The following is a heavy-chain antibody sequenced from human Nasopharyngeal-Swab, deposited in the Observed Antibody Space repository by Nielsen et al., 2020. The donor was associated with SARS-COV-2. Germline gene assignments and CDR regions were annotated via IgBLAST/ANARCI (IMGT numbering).Heavy chain of an antibody. CDR3: ARGSHVGDY. Sequence: GESLKISCAASGFTFSRYGMHWVRQAPGKGLEWVAVIWYDGSNKYYADSVKGRFTISRDNSKNTLYLQMNSLRAEDTAVYYCARGSHVGDYWGQGTLVTVSS. J-gene: IGHJ4*02. D-gene: IGHD1-26*01. CDR2: IWYDGSNK. V-gene: IGHV3-33*01. CDR1: GFTFSRYG.